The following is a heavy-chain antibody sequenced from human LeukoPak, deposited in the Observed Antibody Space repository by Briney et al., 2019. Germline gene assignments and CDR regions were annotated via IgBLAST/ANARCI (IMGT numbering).Heavy chain of an antibody. CDR2: TYYRSKWYN. CDR3: ARGLDSGYDIKAFDI. J-gene: IGHJ3*02. D-gene: IGHD5-12*01. CDR1: GDSVSSNSAA. Sequence: SQTLSLTCAISGDSVSSNSAAWNWIRPSPSSGLEWLGRTYYRSKWYNDYAVSVKSRVTINPDTSKNQFSLQLNSVTPEDTAVYYCARGLDSGYDIKAFDIWGQGTMVTVSS. V-gene: IGHV6-1*01.